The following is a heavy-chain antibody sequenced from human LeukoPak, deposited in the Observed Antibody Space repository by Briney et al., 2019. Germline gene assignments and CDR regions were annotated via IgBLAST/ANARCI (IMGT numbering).Heavy chain of an antibody. CDR3: TRGYGHYDSSGYH. J-gene: IGHJ4*02. CDR1: GFTFGDFA. CDR2: IRSKVDAETT. V-gene: IGHV3-49*04. D-gene: IGHD3-22*01. Sequence: GGSLRLSCTASGFTFGDFAVSWVRQAPGKGLEWVGFIRSKVDAETTGYAASVKGRFTVSRDDSKSIAYLQMNSLKTEDTAVYYCTRGYGHYDSSGYHWGQGTVVTVSS.